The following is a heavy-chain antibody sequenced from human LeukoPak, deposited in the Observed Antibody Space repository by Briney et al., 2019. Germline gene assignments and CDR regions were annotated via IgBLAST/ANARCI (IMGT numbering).Heavy chain of an antibody. CDR3: ARDRSSSDY. Sequence: ASVKVSCKASGYTFTSYDINWVRQATGQGLEWMGWMNPNSGNTGYAQKLQGRVTMTTDTSTSTAYMELRSLRSDDTAVYYCARDRSSSDYWGQGTLVTVSS. CDR1: GYTFTSYD. D-gene: IGHD6-13*01. CDR2: MNPNSGNT. V-gene: IGHV1-8*01. J-gene: IGHJ4*02.